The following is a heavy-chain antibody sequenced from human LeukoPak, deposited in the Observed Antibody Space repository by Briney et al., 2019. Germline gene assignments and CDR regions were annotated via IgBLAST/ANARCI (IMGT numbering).Heavy chain of an antibody. CDR3: ARADCSSSTCYLRRSWFDP. V-gene: IGHV3-21*01. CDR1: GFTLSNYD. D-gene: IGHD2-2*01. CDR2: ISTSSRYI. J-gene: IGHJ5*02. Sequence: GGSLRLSCAASGFTLSNYDMNWVRQAPGKGLEWVSSISTSSRYIYYKDSVRGRFTISRDDAKNSLHLEMNSLRAEDTAVYYCARADCSSSTCYLRRSWFDPWGQRTLVTVSS.